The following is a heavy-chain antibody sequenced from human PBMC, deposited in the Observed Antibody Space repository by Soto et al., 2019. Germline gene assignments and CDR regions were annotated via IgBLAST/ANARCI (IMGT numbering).Heavy chain of an antibody. J-gene: IGHJ4*02. V-gene: IGHV3-11*04. CDR2: ITFSGNTV. D-gene: IGHD3-10*01. CDR1: GFTFSDSY. CDR3: TRGPRPISTGTGAY. Sequence: SGGSLRLSCAASGFTFSDSYMSWIRQAPGNGLEWISYITFSGNTVYYADSLKGRFTISRDNAKNSLYLQMNKLIAEDSGLYYCTRGPRPISTGTGAYWGQGTQVTVSS.